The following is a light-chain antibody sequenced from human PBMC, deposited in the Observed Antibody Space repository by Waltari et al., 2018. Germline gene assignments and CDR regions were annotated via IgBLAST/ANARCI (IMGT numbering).Light chain of an antibody. CDR1: RTLFYRPNNKDY. CDR2: WAS. V-gene: IGKV4-1*01. J-gene: IGKJ2*01. CDR3: QQYYLVPYT. Sequence: DIVMTQSPDSLAVSLGERAPISCKSSRTLFYRPNNKDYLAWFQQKPGQPPKLLIYWASTREYGVPERFSGSGSGTDFTLTITSLQAEDVAVYFCQQYYLVPYTFGQGTKLEIK.